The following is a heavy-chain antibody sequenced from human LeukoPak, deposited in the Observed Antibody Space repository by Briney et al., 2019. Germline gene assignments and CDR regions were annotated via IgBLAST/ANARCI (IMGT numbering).Heavy chain of an antibody. V-gene: IGHV1-69*04. CDR2: IIPIFGIA. CDR3: ARDGDYGDYGDYYYYYGMDV. D-gene: IGHD4-17*01. Sequence: SVKVSCKASGGTFSSYAISWVRQAPGQGLEWMGRIIPIFGIANYAQEFQGRVTITADKSTSTAYMELSSLRSEDTAVYYCARDGDYGDYGDYYYYYGMDVWGQGTTVTVSS. CDR1: GGTFSSYA. J-gene: IGHJ6*02.